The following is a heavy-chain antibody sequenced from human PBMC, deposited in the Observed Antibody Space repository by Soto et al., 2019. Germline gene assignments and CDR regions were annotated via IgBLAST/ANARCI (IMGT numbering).Heavy chain of an antibody. J-gene: IGHJ6*02. D-gene: IGHD5-12*01. CDR2: IMPVFPTP. CDR3: ERDKDRLQLGGNYYSILDV. Sequence: VQLEQSGPEVKKPGASVKVSCKASGGTFSTSALSWVRQAPGQGLEWIGGIMPVFPTPDYAQKFQGRVTITADESTRTAYMELGGLTSDDTAVYYCERDKDRLQLGGNYYSILDVWGQGTAVTVSS. V-gene: IGHV1-69*12. CDR1: GGTFSTSA.